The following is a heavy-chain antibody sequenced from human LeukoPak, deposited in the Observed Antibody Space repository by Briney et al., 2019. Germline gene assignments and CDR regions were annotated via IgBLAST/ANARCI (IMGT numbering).Heavy chain of an antibody. D-gene: IGHD2-21*01. Sequence: ASVNVSCKASGYTFTTYDINWGRQATGQGLEWMGWMNPNSGNTGYAQKFQGRVTMTRSTSINTAYLDLSSLRFEDTAVYYCTRSVRNGHIDYWGQGTLVTVSS. CDR2: MNPNSGNT. J-gene: IGHJ4*02. CDR3: TRSVRNGHIDY. V-gene: IGHV1-8*01. CDR1: GYTFTTYD.